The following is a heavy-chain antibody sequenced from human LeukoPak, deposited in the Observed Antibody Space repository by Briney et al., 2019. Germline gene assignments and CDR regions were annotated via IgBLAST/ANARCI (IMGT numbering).Heavy chain of an antibody. CDR3: AKIAVPRPGRYHIDV. D-gene: IGHD2-21*01. V-gene: IGHV3-9*01. J-gene: IGHJ6*03. Sequence: GGSLRLSCAASGFMFENYALHWVRQAPGKGLEWVSGISFNGGVVGYMDSVKGRFTISRDNANNFLYLQMSSLKVEDTALYYCAKIAVPRPGRYHIDVWGKGNTVTVSS. CDR2: ISFNGGVV. CDR1: GFMFENYA.